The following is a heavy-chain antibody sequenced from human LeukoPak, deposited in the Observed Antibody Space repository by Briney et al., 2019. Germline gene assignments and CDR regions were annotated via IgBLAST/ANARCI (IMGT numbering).Heavy chain of an antibody. V-gene: IGHV1-2*02. Sequence: EASVKVSCKASGYTFTGYYMHWVRQAPGQGLEWMGWINPNSGGTNYAQKFQGRVTMTRDTSISTAYMELSRLRSDDTAVYYCARAVTMIVVVITLPDYYGMDVWGQGTTVTVSS. CDR2: INPNSGGT. J-gene: IGHJ6*02. CDR1: GYTFTGYY. D-gene: IGHD3-22*01. CDR3: ARAVTMIVVVITLPDYYGMDV.